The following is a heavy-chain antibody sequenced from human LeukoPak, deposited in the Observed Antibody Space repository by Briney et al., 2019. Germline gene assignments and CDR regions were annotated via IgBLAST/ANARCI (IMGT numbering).Heavy chain of an antibody. J-gene: IGHJ4*02. CDR2: INCNSGGT. V-gene: IGHV1-2*02. Sequence: ASVKVSCKGSGYTFTGYYIHWMRQAPGQGLEWMGCINCNSGGTNYAQKFQGRVTMTRDTSISTAYMELNRLRSDDTAVYSCAIVIVPADWGQGTLVTVSS. CDR3: AIVIVPAD. D-gene: IGHD2-2*01. CDR1: GYTFTGYY.